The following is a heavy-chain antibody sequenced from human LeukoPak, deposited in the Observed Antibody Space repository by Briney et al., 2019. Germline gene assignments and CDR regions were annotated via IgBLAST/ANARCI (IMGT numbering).Heavy chain of an antibody. CDR3: ARGPYYYDSSGYFDY. D-gene: IGHD3-22*01. CDR2: IYTSGST. CDR1: GGSISGAGYY. V-gene: IGHV4-61*02. Sequence: PSETLSLTCTVSGGSISGAGYYWSWIRQPAGKGLEWIGRIYTSGSTNYNPSLKSRVTISVDTSKNQFSLKLSSVTAADTAVYYCARGPYYYDSSGYFDYWGQGTLVTVSS. J-gene: IGHJ4*02.